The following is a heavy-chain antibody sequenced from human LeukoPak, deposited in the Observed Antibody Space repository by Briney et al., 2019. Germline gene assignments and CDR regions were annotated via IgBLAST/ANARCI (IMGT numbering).Heavy chain of an antibody. Sequence: PSETLSLTCTVSGGSISSYYWSWIRQPPGKGLEWIGYIYYSGSTNYNPSLKSRVTISVDTSKNQFSLKLSSVTAADTAVYYCARVQAYGGKGYFDYWGQGTLVSVSS. J-gene: IGHJ4*02. V-gene: IGHV4-59*01. CDR1: GGSISSYY. D-gene: IGHD4-23*01. CDR3: ARVQAYGGKGYFDY. CDR2: IYYSGST.